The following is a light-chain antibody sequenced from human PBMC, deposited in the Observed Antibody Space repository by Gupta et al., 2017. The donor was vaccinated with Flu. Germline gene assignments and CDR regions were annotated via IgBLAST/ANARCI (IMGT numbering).Light chain of an antibody. J-gene: IGKJ5*01. CDR3: HQSSSVPNT. CDR1: QSIGSN. Sequence: EKVTITCRASQSIGSNLHWYQQKPGQSPKLLIKYASQPSSGVPSRFSGHGSGTDFTLTINSLEAEDVATYYCHQSSSVPNTFGQGTRLELK. V-gene: IGKV6-21*01. CDR2: YAS.